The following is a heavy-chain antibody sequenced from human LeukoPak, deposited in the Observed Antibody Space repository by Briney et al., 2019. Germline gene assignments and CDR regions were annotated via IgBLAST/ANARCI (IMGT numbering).Heavy chain of an antibody. CDR2: INTKSGCT. CDR1: GYSFTDYY. Sequence: ASVKVSCKTSGYSFTDYYIHWVRQAPGQGLEWMGWINTKSGCTSPARKFQGRVTMTRDPSITTVYMDMAWLTSDDTAIYFCARADFIDAGPYLIGPWGQGTLVTVSS. CDR3: ARADFIDAGPYLIGP. J-gene: IGHJ5*02. D-gene: IGHD3-3*01. V-gene: IGHV1-2*02.